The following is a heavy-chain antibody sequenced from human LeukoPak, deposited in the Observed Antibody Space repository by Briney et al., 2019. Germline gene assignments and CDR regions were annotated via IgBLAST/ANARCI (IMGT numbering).Heavy chain of an antibody. CDR2: IYTSGST. V-gene: IGHV4-4*07. Sequence: SETLSLTCTVSGGSISSYYWSWIRQPAGKGLEWIGRIYTSGSTNYNPSLKSRVTTSVDKSKNQFSLKLSSVTAADTAVYYCARGYSSSWPLDYWGQGTLVTVSS. D-gene: IGHD6-13*01. CDR3: ARGYSSSWPLDY. J-gene: IGHJ4*02. CDR1: GGSISSYY.